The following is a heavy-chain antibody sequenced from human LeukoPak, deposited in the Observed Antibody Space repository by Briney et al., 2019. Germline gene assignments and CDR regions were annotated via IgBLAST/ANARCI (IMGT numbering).Heavy chain of an antibody. D-gene: IGHD3-16*01. CDR3: AKDDAWGRYKD. CDR1: GFTFSSYG. J-gene: IGHJ1*01. Sequence: GGSLRLPCAASGFTFSSYGMSWVRQAPGKGLEWVSGISGSGGNTYYADSVKGRFTISRDNSKNTVSLQMNSLRGEDTAVYYCAKDDAWGRYKDWGQGTLVTVSS. V-gene: IGHV3-23*01. CDR2: ISGSGGNT.